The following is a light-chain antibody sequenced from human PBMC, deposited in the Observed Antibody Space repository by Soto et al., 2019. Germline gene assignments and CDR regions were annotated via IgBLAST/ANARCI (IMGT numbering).Light chain of an antibody. CDR1: SSNIGSHT. Sequence: QAVVTQPPSASGTPGQRVTISCSGSSSNIGSHTVHWFRQVPGTAPKLLIYTNNQRPSGVPDRFSGSKSGTSVSLAIRGLQSDYEADYYCAAWDDSLNGVVFGGGTKLTVL. J-gene: IGLJ2*01. CDR3: AAWDDSLNGVV. V-gene: IGLV1-44*01. CDR2: TNN.